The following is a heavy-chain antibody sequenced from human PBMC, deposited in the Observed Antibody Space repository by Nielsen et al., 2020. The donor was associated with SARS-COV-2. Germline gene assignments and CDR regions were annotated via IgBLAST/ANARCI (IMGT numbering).Heavy chain of an antibody. Sequence: GSLRLSCNVSGGSISSGGYYWGGIRKPPGKGLEWIGNIHYGGSTHYNPSLKGRVTISVDTSKNQFSLKLSSVTATDTAIYYCARHLSGYDPADYWGQGTLVTVSS. CDR2: IHYGGST. J-gene: IGHJ4*02. D-gene: IGHD5-12*01. V-gene: IGHV4-39*01. CDR3: ARHLSGYDPADY. CDR1: GGSISSGGYY.